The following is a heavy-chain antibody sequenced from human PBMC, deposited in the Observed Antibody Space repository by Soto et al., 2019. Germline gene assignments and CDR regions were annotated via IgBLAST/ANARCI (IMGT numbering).Heavy chain of an antibody. Sequence: ASVKVSCKASGYTFTSYGISWVRQAPGQGLEWMGWISAYNGNTNYAQKLQGRVTMTTDTSTSTAYMELRSLRSDDTAVYYCAGSVLRLLYWSQDDVYAICAQRTMV. CDR3: AGSVLRLLYWSQDDVYAI. CDR2: ISAYNGNT. J-gene: IGHJ3*02. CDR1: GYTFTSYG. D-gene: IGHD2-8*02. V-gene: IGHV1-18*01.